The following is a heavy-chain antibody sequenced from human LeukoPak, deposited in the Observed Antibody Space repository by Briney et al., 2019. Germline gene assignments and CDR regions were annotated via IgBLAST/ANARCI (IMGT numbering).Heavy chain of an antibody. CDR2: IKSDGST. D-gene: IGHD3-22*01. V-gene: IGHV3-74*01. CDR1: GFTFSRYW. Sequence: GGSLRLSCAASGFTFSRYWMHWVRQAPGKGLVWVSRIKSDGSTNYADSVKGRFTISRDNAKNTVSLQVNSLRAEDTGVYYCARAPAEIGGYYPEYFRHWGQGTLVTVSS. CDR3: ARAPAEIGGYYPEYFRH. J-gene: IGHJ1*01.